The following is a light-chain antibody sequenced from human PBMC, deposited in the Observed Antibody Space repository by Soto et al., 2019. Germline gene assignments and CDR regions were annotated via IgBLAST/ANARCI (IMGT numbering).Light chain of an antibody. Sequence: QSALTQPASVSGSPGQSVTISCTGTSSDVGFYNLVSWYQQHPGKAPKLIIYEVTKRPSGVSNRFSGSKSGNTASLTISGLQAEDEADYYCCSYAGDSTPYVFGSGTKVTVL. CDR1: SSDVGFYNL. J-gene: IGLJ1*01. V-gene: IGLV2-23*02. CDR3: CSYAGDSTPYV. CDR2: EVT.